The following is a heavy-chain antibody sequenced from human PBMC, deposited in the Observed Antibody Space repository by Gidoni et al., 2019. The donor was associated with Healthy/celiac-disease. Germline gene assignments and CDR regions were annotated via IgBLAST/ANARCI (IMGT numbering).Heavy chain of an antibody. D-gene: IGHD2-2*01. Sequence: QVQLQESGPGLVKPSQTLSLTCTVSGGSISSGGYYWSWIRQHPGKGLEWIGYIYYSGSTYYNPSLKRRVTISVDTSKNQFSLKLSSVTAADTAVYYCARAHIVVVPAALTTYYYYYGMDVWGQGTTVTVSS. CDR3: ARAHIVVVPAALTTYYYYYGMDV. CDR1: GGSISSGGYY. CDR2: IYYSGST. V-gene: IGHV4-31*03. J-gene: IGHJ6*02.